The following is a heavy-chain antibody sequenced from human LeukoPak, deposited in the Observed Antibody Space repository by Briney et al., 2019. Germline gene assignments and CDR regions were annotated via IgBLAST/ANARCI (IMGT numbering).Heavy chain of an antibody. Sequence: PGGSLRLSCAASGFTFSSYAMHWVRQAPGKGLEWVAVIWYDGSNKYYADSVKGRFTISRDNSKNTLYLQMNSLRAEDTAVYYCAKGVLGYSYGSYYFDYWGQGTLVTVSS. CDR3: AKGVLGYSYGSYYFDY. J-gene: IGHJ4*02. CDR1: GFTFSSYA. CDR2: IWYDGSNK. V-gene: IGHV3-33*06. D-gene: IGHD5-18*01.